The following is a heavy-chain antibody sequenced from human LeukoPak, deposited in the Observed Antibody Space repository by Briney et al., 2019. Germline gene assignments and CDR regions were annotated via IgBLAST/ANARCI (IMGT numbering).Heavy chain of an antibody. CDR1: GYTFTSYG. V-gene: IGHV1-18*01. Sequence: ASVKVSCKASGYTFTSYGISWVRQAPGQGLEWMGWISAYNGNTNYAQKLQGRVTMTRDTSTSTVYMELSSLRSEDTAVYYCARAEVHSGYSFDYWGQGTLVTVSS. D-gene: IGHD5-12*01. CDR3: ARAEVHSGYSFDY. J-gene: IGHJ4*02. CDR2: ISAYNGNT.